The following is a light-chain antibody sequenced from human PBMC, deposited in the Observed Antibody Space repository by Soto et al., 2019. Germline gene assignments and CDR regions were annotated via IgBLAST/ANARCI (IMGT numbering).Light chain of an antibody. CDR3: QVWGSRSDHVG. Sequence: SYELTQPTSVSVAPGQTARITCGGNDIGSKSVHWYQQKPGQAPVLVVYADSDRPAGIPERFSGSNSGNTATRTISGVEEGDVAEYCCQVWGSRSDHVGVGGGSK. CDR2: ADS. CDR1: DIGSKS. J-gene: IGLJ2*01. V-gene: IGLV3-21*02.